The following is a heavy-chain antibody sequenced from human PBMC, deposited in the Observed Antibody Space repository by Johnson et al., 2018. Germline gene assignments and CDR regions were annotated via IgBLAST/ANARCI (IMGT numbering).Heavy chain of an antibody. CDR1: GFTFSSYW. CDR2: IKEAGSEK. Sequence: VQLVQSGGGLVQPGGSLRLSCVASGFTFSSYWMNWVRQAPGKGLEWVANIKEAGSEKYYVDSVKGRFTISRDNAKNSLHLQMDSLRVEDTAVYSVTRGGTSGFDAFDVWGQGTMVTVSS. CDR3: TRGGTSGFDAFDV. D-gene: IGHD1-26*01. V-gene: IGHV3-7*01. J-gene: IGHJ3*01.